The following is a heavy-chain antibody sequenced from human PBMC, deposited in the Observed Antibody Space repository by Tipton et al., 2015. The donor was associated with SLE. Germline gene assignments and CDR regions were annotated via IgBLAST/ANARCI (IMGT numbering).Heavy chain of an antibody. CDR1: GGSISSYY. D-gene: IGHD3-3*01. J-gene: IGHJ5*02. CDR2: IYYSGST. Sequence: GLVKPSETLSLTCTVSGGSISSYYWSWIRQPPGKGLEWIGYIYYSGSTNYNPSLKSRVTISVDTSKNQFSLKLSSVTAADTAVYYCARGGFADFWSGQNWFDPWGQGTLVTVSS. CDR3: ARGGFADFWSGQNWFDP. V-gene: IGHV4-59*01.